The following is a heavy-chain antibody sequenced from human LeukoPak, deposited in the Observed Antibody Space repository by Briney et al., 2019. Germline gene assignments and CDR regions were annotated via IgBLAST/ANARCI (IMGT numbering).Heavy chain of an antibody. CDR2: ISSSSSYI. J-gene: IGHJ4*02. V-gene: IGHV3-21*01. Sequence: GGSLRLSCAASGFTFSSYSMNWIRQAPGKGLEWLSSISSSSSYIYYADSVKGRFTISRDNAKNSLYLQMNSLRAEDTAVYYCANIAAAGAWGQGTLVTVSS. D-gene: IGHD6-13*01. CDR3: ANIAAAGA. CDR1: GFTFSSYS.